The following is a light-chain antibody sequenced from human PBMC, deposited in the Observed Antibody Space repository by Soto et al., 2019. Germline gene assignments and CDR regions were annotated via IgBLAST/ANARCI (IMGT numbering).Light chain of an antibody. CDR1: QSINTW. Sequence: DIQMTPSPSTLSASVGDRVTITCRASQSINTWLAWYQQKPGKAPRLLIYTASSLESGVPSRFSGSGPGTEFTLTISSLQPDDFATYYCQQHESYPRTFGQGTKVEIK. CDR3: QQHESYPRT. CDR2: TAS. J-gene: IGKJ1*01. V-gene: IGKV1-5*03.